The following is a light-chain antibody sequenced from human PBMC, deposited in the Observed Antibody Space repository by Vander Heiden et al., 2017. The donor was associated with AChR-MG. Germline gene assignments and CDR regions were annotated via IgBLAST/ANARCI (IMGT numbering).Light chain of an antibody. CDR2: AVS. J-gene: IGKJ4*01. CDR1: QSVSNN. V-gene: IGKV3-15*01. CDR3: QQDHNWLT. Sequence: DIVMTQSPVTVSVSPGERATLSCRASQSVSNNLAWYQQKPGLAPRLLIYAVSVRANGVPARFSGSGSGTDFTLTISSLQSEDFAIYYWQQDHNWLTFGGRTKVEI.